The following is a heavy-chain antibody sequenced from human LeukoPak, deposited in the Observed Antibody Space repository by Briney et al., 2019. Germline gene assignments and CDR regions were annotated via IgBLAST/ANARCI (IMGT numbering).Heavy chain of an antibody. V-gene: IGHV3-33*08. CDR3: APDHGGY. D-gene: IGHD3-16*01. CDR2: IWYDGSNT. Sequence: GGSLRLSCAASGFTFSSYAMSWVRQAPGKGLEWVAIIWYDGSNTYYADSVKGRFTISRGNSKSTLYLDMNSLRAEDTAVYYCAPDHGGYWGQGTLVTVSS. J-gene: IGHJ4*02. CDR1: GFTFSSYA.